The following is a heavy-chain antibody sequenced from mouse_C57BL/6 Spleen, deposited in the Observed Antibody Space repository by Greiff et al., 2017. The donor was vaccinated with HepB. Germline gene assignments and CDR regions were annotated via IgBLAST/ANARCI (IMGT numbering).Heavy chain of an antibody. D-gene: IGHD1-1*01. CDR1: GYTFTSYW. V-gene: IGHV1-69*01. CDR2: IDPSDSYT. Sequence: QVQLKQPGAELVMPGASVKLSCKASGYTFTSYWMHWVKQRPGQGLEWIGEIDPSDSYTNYNQKFKGKSTLTVDKSSSTAYMQLSSLTSEDSAVYYCARTPYYYGSSYGGAMDYWGQGTSVTVSS. J-gene: IGHJ4*01. CDR3: ARTPYYYGSSYGGAMDY.